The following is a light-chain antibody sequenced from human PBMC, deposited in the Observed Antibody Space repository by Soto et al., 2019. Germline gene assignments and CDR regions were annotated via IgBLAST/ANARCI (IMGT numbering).Light chain of an antibody. Sequence: EIVLTQSPGTLSLSPGERATLSCRASQSVSNRFLAWYKQKPGQAPRLLIYRASSRATGIPDRLTGSGSGTDLTLTIIRLEPEESAVYYCQQYERSPWTVGQGTKVEVK. V-gene: IGKV3-20*01. J-gene: IGKJ1*01. CDR2: RAS. CDR3: QQYERSPWT. CDR1: QSVSNRF.